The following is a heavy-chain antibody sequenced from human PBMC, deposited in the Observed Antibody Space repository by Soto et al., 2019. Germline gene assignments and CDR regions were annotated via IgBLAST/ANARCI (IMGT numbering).Heavy chain of an antibody. CDR2: ISHSGST. J-gene: IGHJ4*02. V-gene: IGHV4-31*03. CDR1: GGSISSAAYY. CDR3: AREYTYGSNFFDC. D-gene: IGHD5-18*01. Sequence: QVQLQESGPGLVKPSQTLSLICTVSGGSISSAAYYWSWIRQHPGKGLEWIGYISHSGSTYYTPSLKSRVIISADTSKNQFSLNLTSVTPADTAVYYCAREYTYGSNFFDCWGQGALVTVSS.